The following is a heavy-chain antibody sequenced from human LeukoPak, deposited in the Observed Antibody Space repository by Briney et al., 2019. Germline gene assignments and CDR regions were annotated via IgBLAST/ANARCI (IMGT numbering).Heavy chain of an antibody. CDR3: ARSGGDTIFGVVIDFNNWFDP. CDR1: GGTFSSYA. V-gene: IGHV1-69*05. Sequence: SVKVSCKASGGTFSSYAISWVRQAPGQGLEWMGGIIPIFGTANYAQKFQGRVTITTDESTSTAYMELSSLRSEDTAVYYCARSGGDTIFGVVIDFNNWFDPWGQGTLVTVSS. D-gene: IGHD3-3*01. CDR2: IIPIFGTA. J-gene: IGHJ5*02.